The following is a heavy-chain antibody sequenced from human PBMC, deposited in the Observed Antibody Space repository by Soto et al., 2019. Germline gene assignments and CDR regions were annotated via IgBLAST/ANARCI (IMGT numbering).Heavy chain of an antibody. Sequence: PSETLSLTCTVSGGSITSGGSYWSWIRQHPGKGLEWIGDIYYSGSTYYNPSLKSRVTISVDTSKNQFSLKLSSVTAADTALYYCARDRSGYSDFDYWGQGTLVTVS. V-gene: IGHV4-31*03. CDR1: GGSITSGGSY. CDR3: ARDRSGYSDFDY. J-gene: IGHJ4*02. CDR2: IYYSGST. D-gene: IGHD3-3*01.